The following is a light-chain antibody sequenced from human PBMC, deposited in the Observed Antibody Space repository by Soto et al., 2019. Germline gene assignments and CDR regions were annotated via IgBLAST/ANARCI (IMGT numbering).Light chain of an antibody. Sequence: EIVLTQSPSTLSLSPGERATLSCRASQSVSNYLAWYQQKPGQAPRLLIYDASKRATGISARFSGSGSGTDFILSISRLEPEDFAVYYCQQYGSSPRTFGQGTKVDIK. CDR1: QSVSNY. CDR2: DAS. J-gene: IGKJ1*01. CDR3: QQYGSSPRT. V-gene: IGKV3-20*01.